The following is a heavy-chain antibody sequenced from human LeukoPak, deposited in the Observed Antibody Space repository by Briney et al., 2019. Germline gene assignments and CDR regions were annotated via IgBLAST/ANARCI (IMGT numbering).Heavy chain of an antibody. Sequence: GRSLRLSCAASGFTFDDYAMHWVRQAPGKGLEWVSGISWNSGSIGYADSVKGRFTISRDNAKNSLYLQMNSLRAEDTALYYCAKEALFQYSSDWKGGVFDYWGQGTLVTVSS. CDR3: AKEALFQYSSDWKGGVFDY. D-gene: IGHD6-19*01. CDR1: GFTFDDYA. V-gene: IGHV3-9*01. CDR2: ISWNSGSI. J-gene: IGHJ4*02.